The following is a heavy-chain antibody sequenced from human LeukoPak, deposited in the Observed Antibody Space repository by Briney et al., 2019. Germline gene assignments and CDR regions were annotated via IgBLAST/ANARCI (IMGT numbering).Heavy chain of an antibody. V-gene: IGHV1-2*02. CDR2: INPNSGGT. CDR1: GYTFTGYY. D-gene: IGHD2-15*01. CDR3: ARTYCSGGSCYPNWFDP. J-gene: IGHJ5*02. Sequence: ASVKVSCKASGYTFTGYYMHWVRQAPGQGLEWLGWINPNSGGTNYAQKFQGRVTMTRDTSISTAYMELSRLRSDDTAVYYCARTYCSGGSCYPNWFDPWGQGTLVTVSS.